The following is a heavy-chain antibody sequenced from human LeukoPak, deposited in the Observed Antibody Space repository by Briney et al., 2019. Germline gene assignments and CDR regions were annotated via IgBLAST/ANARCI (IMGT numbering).Heavy chain of an antibody. CDR1: GDSVNYNLYY. J-gene: IGHJ4*02. Sequence: SETLSLTCTVSGDSVNYNLYYWGWVRQSPGKELEWIGTIYYTGGTYYNPSLKSRVTPSVDTSKSHFSLKLTSVTAADTAVYYCARDEGSSSWFYYWGQGILVTVSS. D-gene: IGHD6-13*01. CDR2: IYYTGGT. CDR3: ARDEGSSSWFYY. V-gene: IGHV4-39*07.